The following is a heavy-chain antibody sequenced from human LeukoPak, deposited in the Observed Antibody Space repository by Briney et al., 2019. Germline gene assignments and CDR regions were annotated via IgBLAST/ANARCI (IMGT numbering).Heavy chain of an antibody. CDR3: ASEYCSGGSCPTY. V-gene: IGHV4-39*07. Sequence: SETLSLTCTVSGGSISSSSYYWGWIRQPPGKGLEWIGSIYHSGSTYYNPSLKSRVTISVDTSKNQFSLKLSSVTAADTAVYYCASEYCSGGSCPTYWGQGTLVTVSS. D-gene: IGHD2-15*01. CDR1: GGSISSSSYY. CDR2: IYHSGST. J-gene: IGHJ4*02.